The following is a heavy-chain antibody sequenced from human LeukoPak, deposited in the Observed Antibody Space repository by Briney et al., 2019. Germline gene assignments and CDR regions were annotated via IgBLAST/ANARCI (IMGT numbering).Heavy chain of an antibody. CDR1: GFTFSGSA. D-gene: IGHD2-2*01. CDR2: IRSKANSYAT. Sequence: GGSLRLSCAASGFTFSGSAMHWVRQASGKGLEWVGRIRSKANSYATAYVVSVKGRFAISRDDSKNTAYLQMNSLRPEDTSVYYCARSPTSWYFDYWGQGTLVTVSS. CDR3: ARSPTSWYFDY. V-gene: IGHV3-73*01. J-gene: IGHJ4*02.